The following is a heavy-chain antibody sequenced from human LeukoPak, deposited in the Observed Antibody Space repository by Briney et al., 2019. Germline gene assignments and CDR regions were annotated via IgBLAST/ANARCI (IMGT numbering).Heavy chain of an antibody. J-gene: IGHJ4*02. D-gene: IGHD3-22*01. Sequence: SVKVSCKASGGTFSSYAISWVRQAPGQGLEWMGGIIPIFGTANYAQKFQGRVTITTDESTSTAYMELSSLRSEDTAVYYCAGRGGYYHDSSGYFQWGQGTLVTVSS. CDR2: IIPIFGTA. CDR1: GGTFSSYA. CDR3: AGRGGYYHDSSGYFQ. V-gene: IGHV1-69*05.